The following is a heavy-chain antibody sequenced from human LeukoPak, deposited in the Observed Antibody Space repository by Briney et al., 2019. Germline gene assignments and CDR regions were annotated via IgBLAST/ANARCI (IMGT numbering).Heavy chain of an antibody. CDR1: GGTFSSYA. CDR3: AGGFKSELYGDYFDY. D-gene: IGHD4-17*01. J-gene: IGHJ4*02. Sequence: GASVKVSCKASGGTFSSYAISWVRQAPGQGLEWMGGIILIFGTANYAQKFQGRVTITADESTSTAYMELSSLRSEDTAVYYCAGGFKSELYGDYFDYWGQGTLVTVSS. CDR2: IILIFGTA. V-gene: IGHV1-69*01.